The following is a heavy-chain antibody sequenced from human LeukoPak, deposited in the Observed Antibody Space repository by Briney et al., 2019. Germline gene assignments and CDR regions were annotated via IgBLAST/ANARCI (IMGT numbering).Heavy chain of an antibody. Sequence: TGGSLRLSCAASGFTFSNAWMSWVRQAPGKGLEWVGRIKSKTDGGTTDYAAPVEGRLTISRDDSKNTLYLQMNSLKTEDTAVYYCTTDTYDSSGYYPFDYWGQGTLVTVSS. J-gene: IGHJ4*02. CDR3: TTDTYDSSGYYPFDY. CDR1: GFTFSNAW. D-gene: IGHD3-22*01. V-gene: IGHV3-15*01. CDR2: IKSKTDGGTT.